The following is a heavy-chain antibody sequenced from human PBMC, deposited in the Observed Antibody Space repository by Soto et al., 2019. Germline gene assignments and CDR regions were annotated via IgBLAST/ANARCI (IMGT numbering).Heavy chain of an antibody. CDR1: GFTYSSHG. CDR2: LSRGGGST. V-gene: IGHV3-23*01. J-gene: IGHJ3*02. D-gene: IGHD5-12*01. Sequence: EAQLLESGGELIQPGGSLRLSCAASGFTYSSHGMSWVRQAPGKGLEWIAGLSRGGGSTYYADSVKGRFTISSDHSKNTLDLILNSLRVEDTALYYCARDGQYRTDGFDIWGQGTMVTVS. CDR3: ARDGQYRTDGFDI.